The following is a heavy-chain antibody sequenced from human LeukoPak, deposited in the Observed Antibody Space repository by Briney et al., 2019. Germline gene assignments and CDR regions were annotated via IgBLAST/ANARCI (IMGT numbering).Heavy chain of an antibody. D-gene: IGHD3-22*01. CDR1: GFSFTSFW. CDR2: IGKDGSGR. Sequence: PGGSLRLSCATSGFSFTSFWMGWVRQAPGKGPEWVANIGKDGSGRNYVASVRGRFTISRDNAKNSLYLQMNSLRAEDTAVYYCVRDRDYYAVDYWGQGTLVTVSS. V-gene: IGHV3-7*01. J-gene: IGHJ4*02. CDR3: VRDRDYYAVDY.